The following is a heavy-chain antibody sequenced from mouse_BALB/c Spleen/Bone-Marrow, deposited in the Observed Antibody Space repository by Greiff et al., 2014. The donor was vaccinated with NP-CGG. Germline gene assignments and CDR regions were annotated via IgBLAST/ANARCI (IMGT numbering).Heavy chain of an antibody. Sequence: VQLKESGPELVKPGASVKMSCTASGYTFTSYVMHWVKQKPEQGLEWIGYINPYNDDTKYNENFKGKATVTSDKSSSTAYMHLSSLTSEDSAVYYCARSETFGSSFDYWGQGTTLTVSS. V-gene: IGHV1-14*01. CDR3: ARSETFGSSFDY. D-gene: IGHD1-1*01. CDR1: GYTFTSYV. CDR2: INPYNDDT. J-gene: IGHJ2*01.